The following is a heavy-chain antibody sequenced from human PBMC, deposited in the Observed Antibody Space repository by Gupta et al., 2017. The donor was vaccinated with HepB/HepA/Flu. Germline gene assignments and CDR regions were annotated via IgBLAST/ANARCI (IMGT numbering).Heavy chain of an antibody. D-gene: IGHD5-24*01. V-gene: IGHV3-21*02. CDR3: ARVRILQLRSLDY. CDR2: ISRSGSYI. CDR1: GFTFTGYT. Sequence: EVQLVESGGSLVKPGGSLRLSCEASGFTFTGYTMDWVRQAPGKGLEWVSSISRSGSYIYYADSVKGRFTVSRDNAKNSLYLQMNSLGAEDTAVYYCARVRILQLRSLDYWGQGTLVTVSS. J-gene: IGHJ4*02.